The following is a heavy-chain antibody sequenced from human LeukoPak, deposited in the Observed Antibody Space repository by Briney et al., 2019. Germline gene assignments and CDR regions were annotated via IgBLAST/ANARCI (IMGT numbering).Heavy chain of an antibody. CDR1: GFTVRSSY. Sequence: GGSLRLSCAASGFTVRSSYMSWVRQAPGKGLEWVSVIYSGGSPDYADSAKGRFTISTDNSKNTLYLQMNSLRVEDTAVYCCARDGADNSGYYFGSLWGQGTVVTVSS. J-gene: IGHJ3*01. D-gene: IGHD3-22*01. CDR3: ARDGADNSGYYFGSL. CDR2: IYSGGSP. V-gene: IGHV3-53*01.